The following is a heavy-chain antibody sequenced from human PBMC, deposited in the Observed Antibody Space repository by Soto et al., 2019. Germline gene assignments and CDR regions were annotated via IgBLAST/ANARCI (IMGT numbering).Heavy chain of an antibody. CDR3: ARSMTTVTTYFDY. D-gene: IGHD4-17*01. V-gene: IGHV1-69*01. J-gene: IGHJ4*02. CDR1: GGTFSSYA. CDR2: VIPIFGTA. Sequence: QVQLVQSGAEVKKPGSSVKVSCKASGGTFSSYAISWVRQAPGQGLEWMGGVIPIFGTANYAQKFQGRVTITADESTSTAYMELSSLRSDDTAVYYCARSMTTVTTYFDYWGQGTLVTVSS.